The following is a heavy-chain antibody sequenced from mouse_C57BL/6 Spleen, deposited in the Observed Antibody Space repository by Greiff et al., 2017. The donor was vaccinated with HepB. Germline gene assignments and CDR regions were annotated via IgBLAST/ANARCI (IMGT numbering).Heavy chain of an antibody. Sequence: VQLKESGPELVKPGASVKIPCKASGYTFTDYNMDWVKQSHGKSLEWIGDINPNNGGTIYNQKFKGKATLTVDKSSSTAYMELRSLTSEDTAVYYCAISFITTVEEYYYAMDYWGQGTSVTVSS. V-gene: IGHV1-18*01. J-gene: IGHJ4*01. D-gene: IGHD1-1*01. CDR2: INPNNGGT. CDR1: GYTFTDYN. CDR3: AISFITTVEEYYYAMDY.